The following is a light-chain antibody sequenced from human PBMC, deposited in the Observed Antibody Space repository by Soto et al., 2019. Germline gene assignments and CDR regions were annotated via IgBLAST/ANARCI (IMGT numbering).Light chain of an antibody. CDR2: DNN. Sequence: QSVLTQPPSVSAAPGQKVTLSCSGSSSNIGNNYVSWYQQLPGTAPKLLIYDNNKRPSGIPDRFSGSKSGTSATLGITGLQTGDEADYYCGTWESRLSAGVFGGGTKLTVL. J-gene: IGLJ3*02. V-gene: IGLV1-51*01. CDR3: GTWESRLSAGV. CDR1: SSNIGNNY.